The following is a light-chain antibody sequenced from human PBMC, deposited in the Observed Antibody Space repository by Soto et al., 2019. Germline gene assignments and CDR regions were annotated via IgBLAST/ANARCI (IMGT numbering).Light chain of an antibody. V-gene: IGLV2-14*01. CDR3: SSYTSSSTPVVV. CDR1: SSDVGGYNY. J-gene: IGLJ2*01. CDR2: EVS. Sequence: QSALTQPASVSGSPGQSITISCTGTSSDVGGYNYVSWYQQHPGKAPKLMIYEVSNRPSGVSNRFSGSKSGNTASLTISGLQAEDDSDYYCSSYTSSSTPVVVFGGVTKLTVL.